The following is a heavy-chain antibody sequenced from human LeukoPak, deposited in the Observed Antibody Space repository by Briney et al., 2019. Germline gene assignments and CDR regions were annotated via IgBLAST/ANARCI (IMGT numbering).Heavy chain of an antibody. Sequence: SETLSLTCTVSGYSISSGYYWGWIRQPPGKGLEWIGSIYHSGRTFYNPSLKSRATISVDPPKNQSSLKLTSVTAAVTVVYYCARLYLRATRFDYWGQGTLVTVSS. CDR3: ARLYLRATRFDY. D-gene: IGHD2-15*01. CDR2: IYHSGRT. V-gene: IGHV4-38-2*02. J-gene: IGHJ4*02. CDR1: GYSISSGYY.